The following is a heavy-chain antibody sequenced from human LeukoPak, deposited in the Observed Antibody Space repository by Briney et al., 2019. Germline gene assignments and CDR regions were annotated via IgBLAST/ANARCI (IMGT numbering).Heavy chain of an antibody. CDR1: GVSISSYY. CDR3: ARMRKQLVRFDY. D-gene: IGHD6-6*01. J-gene: IGHJ4*02. Sequence: SETLSLTCTVSGVSISSYYWSWIRQPPGTGLKWIGYIYYSGSTNCNPSLKSRVTISVDPSKNQFSLQLSSVTAADTAVYYCARMRKQLVRFDYWGQGTLVTVSS. V-gene: IGHV4-59*01. CDR2: IYYSGST.